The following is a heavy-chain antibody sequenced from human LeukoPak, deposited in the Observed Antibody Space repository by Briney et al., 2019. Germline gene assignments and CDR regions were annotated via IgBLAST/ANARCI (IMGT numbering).Heavy chain of an antibody. CDR3: ARGILVTVYAAFDY. CDR1: GGSFSGYY. Sequence: PLETLSLTCGVYGGSFSGYYWTWIRQSPGMGLEWIGEIIHSGSTNYNPSLTSRVTISVDTSKNQFSLELSSVTAADTAVYYCARGILVTVYAAFDYWGQGTLVTVSS. D-gene: IGHD2-8*01. J-gene: IGHJ4*02. V-gene: IGHV4-34*01. CDR2: IIHSGST.